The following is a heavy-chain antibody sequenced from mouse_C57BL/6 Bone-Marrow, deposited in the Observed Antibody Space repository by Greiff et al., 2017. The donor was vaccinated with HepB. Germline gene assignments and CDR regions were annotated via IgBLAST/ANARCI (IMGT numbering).Heavy chain of an antibody. Sequence: QVQLQQSGAELVKPGASVKISCKASGYAFSSYWMNWVKQRPGKGLEWIGQIYPGDGDTNYNGKFKGKATLTADKSSSTAYMQLSSLTSEDSAVYFCARDGSSYVGFDYWGQGTTLTVSS. J-gene: IGHJ2*01. CDR3: ARDGSSYVGFDY. V-gene: IGHV1-80*01. D-gene: IGHD1-1*01. CDR1: GYAFSSYW. CDR2: IYPGDGDT.